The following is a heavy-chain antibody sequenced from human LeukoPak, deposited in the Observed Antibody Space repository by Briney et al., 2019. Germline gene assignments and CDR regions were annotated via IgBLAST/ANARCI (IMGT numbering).Heavy chain of an antibody. CDR1: GFTFSMYW. Sequence: SGGSLRLSCTASGFTFSMYWMHWVRQAPGKGPVGVSRITSDGSTTIYADSVKGRFTISRDNAKNTLYLQMNSLRAEDTAVYYCVRDSRYTMDVWGQGTTVTVPS. J-gene: IGHJ6*02. V-gene: IGHV3-74*01. CDR2: ITSDGSTT. D-gene: IGHD5-18*01. CDR3: VRDSRYTMDV.